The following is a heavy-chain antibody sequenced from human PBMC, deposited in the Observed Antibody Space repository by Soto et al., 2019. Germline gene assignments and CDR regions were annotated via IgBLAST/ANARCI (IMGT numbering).Heavy chain of an antibody. CDR3: AHIVVAGLGYYFDY. J-gene: IGHJ4*02. CDR1: GFSLSSTRMA. V-gene: IGHV2-5*02. Sequence: QITLKESGPTLVKPTQTLTLTCTFSGFSLSSTRMAVGWIRQRPGKALEWRALIYWDDDKRYSPFLKSRLTITKDTSKNQRVLTMSLMDPVDTARYYCAHIVVAGLGYYFDYWSQGTLVTVSS. CDR2: IYWDDDK. D-gene: IGHD6-19*01.